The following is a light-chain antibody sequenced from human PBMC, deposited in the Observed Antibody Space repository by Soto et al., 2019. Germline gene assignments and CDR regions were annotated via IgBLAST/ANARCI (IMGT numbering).Light chain of an antibody. J-gene: IGLJ1*01. Sequence: QPVLTQPPSVSEAPRQRVTISCSGSSSNIGSNAVNWYQQLPGKAPKLLIYYDDLLPSGVSDRFSGSKSGTSASLAISGLQSEDEADYYCAAWDDSLNAYVFGTGTKVTVL. CDR1: SSNIGSNA. V-gene: IGLV1-36*01. CDR2: YDD. CDR3: AAWDDSLNAYV.